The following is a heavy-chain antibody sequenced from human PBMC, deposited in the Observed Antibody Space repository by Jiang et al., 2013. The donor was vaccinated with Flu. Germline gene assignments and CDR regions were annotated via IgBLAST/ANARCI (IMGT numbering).Heavy chain of an antibody. V-gene: IGHV4-59*01. CDR1: GGSTRGFY. Sequence: LVKPSETLSLTCTVSGGSTRGFYWTWIRQPPGKGLEWIGYMHYSGSTNYNPSLKSRVTISVDTSKDQFSLKLRSVTAADTAMYYCARGYDYGDYSYWFFDLWGRGTLVTVSS. J-gene: IGHJ2*01. CDR2: MHYSGST. D-gene: IGHD4-17*01. CDR3: ARGYDYGDYSYWFFDL.